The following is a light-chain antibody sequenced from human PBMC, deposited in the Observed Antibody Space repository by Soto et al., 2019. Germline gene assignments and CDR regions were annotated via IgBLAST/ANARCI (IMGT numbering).Light chain of an antibody. CDR1: SSDVGAYNY. CDR3: AAWDDSLRGVE. J-gene: IGLJ2*01. CDR2: EVS. Sequence: QSVLTQPASVSGSPGQSITISCTGTSSDVGAYNYVSWYQQHPGKAPKLMIYEVSNRPSGVSNRFSGSKSDNTASLTISGLQAEDEADYYCAAWDDSLRGVEFGGGTKLTVL. V-gene: IGLV2-14*01.